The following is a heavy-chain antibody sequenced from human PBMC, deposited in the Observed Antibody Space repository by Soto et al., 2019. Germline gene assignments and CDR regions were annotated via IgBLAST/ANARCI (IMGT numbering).Heavy chain of an antibody. V-gene: IGHV3-33*01. CDR3: ARAYSSGWDLDYYDDYGMDV. CDR2: IWYDGSNK. D-gene: IGHD6-19*01. Sequence: QVQLVESGGGVVQPGRSLRLSCAASGFTFSTYGMHWVRQAPGKGLEWVAVIWYDGSNKYYADSVKGRFTISRDNSKNTLYLQMNRLRAEDTAGYYCARAYSSGWDLDYYDDYGMDVWGQGTTVTVSS. CDR1: GFTFSTYG. J-gene: IGHJ6*02.